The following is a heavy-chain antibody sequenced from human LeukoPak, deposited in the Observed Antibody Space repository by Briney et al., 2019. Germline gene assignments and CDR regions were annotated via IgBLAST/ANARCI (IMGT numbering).Heavy chain of an antibody. D-gene: IGHD6-19*01. CDR2: ITNSGGST. J-gene: IGHJ4*02. Sequence: GGSLRLSCVASGFAFGDYAMGWVRQAPGKGLEWVSAITNSGGSTYYADSVKGRFTISRGNPKNTLYLQMKSLRVEDTAVYYCVKEAVTPHFDYWGQGTLVTVSS. CDR3: VKEAVTPHFDY. CDR1: GFAFGDYA. V-gene: IGHV3-23*01.